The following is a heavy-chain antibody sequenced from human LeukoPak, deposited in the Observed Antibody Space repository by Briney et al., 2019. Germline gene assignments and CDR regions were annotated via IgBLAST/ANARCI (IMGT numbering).Heavy chain of an antibody. CDR2: ISGSGGST. D-gene: IGHD2-15*01. CDR1: GFTFSSYA. Sequence: TGGSLRLSCAASGFTFSSYAMSWVRQAPGKGLEWVSAISGSGGSTYYADSVKGRFTISRDNSKNTLYLQMNSLRAEDTAVYYCAKRREDIVVVVAATPLSDYWGQGTLVTVSS. CDR3: AKRREDIVVVVAATPLSDY. V-gene: IGHV3-23*01. J-gene: IGHJ4*02.